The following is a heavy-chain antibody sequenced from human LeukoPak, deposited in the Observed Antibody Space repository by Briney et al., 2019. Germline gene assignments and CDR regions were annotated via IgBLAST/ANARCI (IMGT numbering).Heavy chain of an antibody. Sequence: GGSLRLSCTASGFTFGDYAMSWVRQAPGKGLEGVGFIRSKAYGGTTEYAASVKGRFTISRDDSKSIAYLQMNSLKTEDTAVYYCTSGEYSYGYDYYYYMDVWGKGTTVTISS. CDR2: IRSKAYGGTT. D-gene: IGHD5-18*01. CDR1: GFTFGDYA. CDR3: TSGEYSYGYDYYYYMDV. J-gene: IGHJ6*03. V-gene: IGHV3-49*04.